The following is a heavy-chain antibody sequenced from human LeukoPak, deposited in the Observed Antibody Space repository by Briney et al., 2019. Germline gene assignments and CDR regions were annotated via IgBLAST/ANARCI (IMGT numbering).Heavy chain of an antibody. CDR1: GGSISSGGYY. J-gene: IGHJ4*02. CDR3: ARDPEIAAAGLDY. Sequence: ASETLSLTCTVSGGSISSGGYYWSWIRQPPGKGLEWIGYIYHSGSTYYNPSLKSRVTISVDRSKNQFSLKLSSVTAADTAVYYCARDPEIAAAGLDYWGQGTLVTVSS. D-gene: IGHD6-13*01. V-gene: IGHV4-30-2*01. CDR2: IYHSGST.